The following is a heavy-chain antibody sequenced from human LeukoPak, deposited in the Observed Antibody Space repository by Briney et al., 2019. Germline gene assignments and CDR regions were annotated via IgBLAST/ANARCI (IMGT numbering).Heavy chain of an antibody. D-gene: IGHD3-10*01. CDR3: ARAVSSSGSHYDY. Sequence: PGGSLRLSCAASGFTFSSYWMHWVRQAPGKGLVWVSRIKSDGSSTSHADSVKGRFTIARDNAKNTLYLQMNSLRDEDTAVYYCARAVSSSGSHYDYWGQPTLFTVSS. CDR1: GFTFSSYW. CDR2: IKSDGSST. J-gene: IGHJ4*02. V-gene: IGHV3-74*01.